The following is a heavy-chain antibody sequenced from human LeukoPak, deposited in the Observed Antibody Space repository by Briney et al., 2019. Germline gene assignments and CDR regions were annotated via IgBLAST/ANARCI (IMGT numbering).Heavy chain of an antibody. CDR3: AAFDAGDCGGDCPYFSFP. CDR1: GFTFASSA. Sequence: GTSVTVSCKASGFTFASSAVQWVRQARGQRLEWIGWIVVGSANTNYAQKFQERVTITRDMSTGTAYMELSSLRSEDTAVYYCAAFDAGDCGGDCPYFSFPWGQGTLVTVSS. D-gene: IGHD2-21*02. CDR2: IVVGSANT. V-gene: IGHV1-58*01. J-gene: IGHJ5*02.